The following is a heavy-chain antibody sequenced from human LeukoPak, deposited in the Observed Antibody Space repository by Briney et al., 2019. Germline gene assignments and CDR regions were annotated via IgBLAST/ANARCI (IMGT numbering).Heavy chain of an antibody. J-gene: IGHJ5*02. CDR1: GFTFSSYA. V-gene: IGHV3-9*01. CDR3: VRGQARETTPAGWGSHLDR. Sequence: PGGSLRLSCVTSGFTFSSYAMTWVRQAPGKGLEWVSGIDWNSGTTAYAVSVKGRFTMSRDDAKSFLYLQMNSLRPEDTAFYFCVRGQARETTPAGWGSHLDRWGLGTLVTVSS. CDR2: IDWNSGTT. D-gene: IGHD4-11*01.